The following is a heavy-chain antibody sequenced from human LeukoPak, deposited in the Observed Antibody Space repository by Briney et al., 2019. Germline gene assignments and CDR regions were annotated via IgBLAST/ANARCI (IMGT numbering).Heavy chain of an antibody. Sequence: SETLSLTCTVSGGSMSSYYWSWIRQPPGKGLEWIGYTYYSGSTKYNPSLKSRVTISVDTSKNQFSLKLSSVTAADTAVYYCARGARAGYNLEPFDYWGQGTLVTVSS. CDR2: TYYSGST. D-gene: IGHD5-24*01. J-gene: IGHJ4*02. V-gene: IGHV4-59*08. CDR1: GGSMSSYY. CDR3: ARGARAGYNLEPFDY.